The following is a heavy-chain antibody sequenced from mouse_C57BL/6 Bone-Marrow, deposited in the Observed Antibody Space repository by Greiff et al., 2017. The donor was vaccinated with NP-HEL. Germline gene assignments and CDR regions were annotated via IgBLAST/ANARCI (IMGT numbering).Heavy chain of an antibody. CDR3: ARNELRWYFDV. CDR1: GFSLTSYG. CDR2: IWSGGST. D-gene: IGHD1-1*01. Sequence: QVQLQQLGPGLVQPSQSLSITCTVSGFSLTSYGVHWVRQSPGKGLEWLGVIWSGGSTDYNAAFISRLSISKDNSKSQVFFKMNSLQADDTAIYYCARNELRWYFDVWGTGTTVTVSS. V-gene: IGHV2-2*01. J-gene: IGHJ1*03.